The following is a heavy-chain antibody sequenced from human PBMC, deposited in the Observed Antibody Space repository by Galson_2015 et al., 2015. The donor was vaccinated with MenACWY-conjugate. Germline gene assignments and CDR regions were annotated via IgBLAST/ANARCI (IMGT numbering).Heavy chain of an antibody. CDR1: CGSLRSFY. J-gene: IGHJ4*02. CDR2: IYYSGST. CDR3: ARLRYSGSYYYFDY. V-gene: IGHV4-59*08. Sequence: SGTLFPTLTVSCGSLRSFYWGWIRQAPGEGLEWVWDIYYSGSTNHNPSLKSRVTISVDTAKTQFSLKLSSVTAADTAVYYCARLRYSGSYYYFDYWGQGALVTVSS. D-gene: IGHD1-26*01.